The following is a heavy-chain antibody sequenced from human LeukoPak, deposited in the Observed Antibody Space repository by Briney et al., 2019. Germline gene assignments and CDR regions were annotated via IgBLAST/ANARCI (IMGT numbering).Heavy chain of an antibody. D-gene: IGHD3-10*01. CDR2: IYYSGST. Sequence: SQTLSLTCTVSGGSISSGDYYWSWIRQPPGKGLEWIGYIYYSGSTYYNPSLKSRVTISVDTSKNQFSLKLSSVTAADTAVYYCARRYGPGSYYNWFDPWGQGTLVTVSS. J-gene: IGHJ5*02. CDR1: GGSISSGDYY. V-gene: IGHV4-30-4*01. CDR3: ARRYGPGSYYNWFDP.